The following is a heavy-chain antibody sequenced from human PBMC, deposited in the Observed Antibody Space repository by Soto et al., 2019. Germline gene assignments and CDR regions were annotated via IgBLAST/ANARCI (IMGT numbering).Heavy chain of an antibody. Sequence: SVEVYCKASRGAFSSYAINWGRQGPGQGLEWMGGIIRMLGTTKYAQRFQGRLTVSADESTSTAYMELSSLRSEDTAVYYCARGVVVVAASQLGWFDPWGQGALVTVSS. J-gene: IGHJ5*02. CDR3: ARGVVVVAASQLGWFDP. D-gene: IGHD2-15*01. CDR1: RGAFSSYA. CDR2: IIRMLGTT. V-gene: IGHV1-69*13.